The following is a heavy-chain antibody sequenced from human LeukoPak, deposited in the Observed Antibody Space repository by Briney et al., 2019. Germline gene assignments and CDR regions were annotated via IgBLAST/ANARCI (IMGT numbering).Heavy chain of an antibody. V-gene: IGHV3-23*01. J-gene: IGHJ4*02. D-gene: IGHD3-22*01. CDR1: GFTFSSYG. Sequence: GGSLRLSCGASGFTFSSYGMSWVRQAPGKGLEGVSAISGSGGSTYYADSVKGRFTISRDNSKNTLYLQMNSLRAEDTAVYYCARRVYDSSGYYFDYWGQGTLVTVSS. CDR3: ARRVYDSSGYYFDY. CDR2: ISGSGGST.